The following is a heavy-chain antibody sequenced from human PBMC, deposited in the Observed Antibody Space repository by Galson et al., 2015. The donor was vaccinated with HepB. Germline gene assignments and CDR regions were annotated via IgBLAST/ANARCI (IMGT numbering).Heavy chain of an antibody. CDR2: IGSKAHSYAT. Sequence: SLRLSCAASGFTFSGSAMHWVRQASGKGLEWVGRIGSKAHSYATAYTASLKGRFTISRDDSKNTAYLQMNSLKTEDTAVYYCTRLGDLSGYSSRWGQGTLVTVSS. J-gene: IGHJ4*02. V-gene: IGHV3-73*01. CDR3: TRLGDLSGYSSR. D-gene: IGHD6-13*01. CDR1: GFTFSGSA.